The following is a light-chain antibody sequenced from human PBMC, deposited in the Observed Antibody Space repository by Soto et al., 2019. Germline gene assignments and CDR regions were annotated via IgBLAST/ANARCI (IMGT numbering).Light chain of an antibody. Sequence: DIPMTQSPSSLSASVGDRVIITCRASQSMSSYLNWYQHKPGKAPKLLIYAASSLQSGVPSRFSGSGSGADFTLTISSLQPEDFATYYCQQSYTTPLTFGGGTKVDIK. V-gene: IGKV1-39*01. CDR1: QSMSSY. CDR3: QQSYTTPLT. J-gene: IGKJ4*01. CDR2: AAS.